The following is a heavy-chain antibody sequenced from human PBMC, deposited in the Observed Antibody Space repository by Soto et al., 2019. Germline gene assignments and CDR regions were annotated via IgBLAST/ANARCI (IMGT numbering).Heavy chain of an antibody. CDR3: AKDAGYNPD. V-gene: IGHV3-30*18. D-gene: IGHD6-25*01. Sequence: GGSLRLSCAASGFTFSSYVMHWVRQAPGKGLEWVAVISYDGSNKYYADSVKGRFTISRDNSKNTLYLQMNSLRAEDTAVYYCAKDAGYNPDWGQGTLVTVS. J-gene: IGHJ4*02. CDR2: ISYDGSNK. CDR1: GFTFSSYV.